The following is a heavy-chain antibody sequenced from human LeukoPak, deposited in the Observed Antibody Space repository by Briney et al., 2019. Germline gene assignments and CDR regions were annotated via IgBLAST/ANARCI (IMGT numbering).Heavy chain of an antibody. Sequence: GESLKISCKGSGYSFTSYWIGWVRQVPGKGLEWMGVIYPGDSVTRYSPSFQGQVTILADKSINTAYLQWSSLGASDTAMYYCARQGYSSAWSDYWGQGTLVTVSS. J-gene: IGHJ4*02. CDR3: ARQGYSSAWSDY. CDR1: GYSFTSYW. D-gene: IGHD6-19*01. CDR2: IYPGDSVT. V-gene: IGHV5-51*01.